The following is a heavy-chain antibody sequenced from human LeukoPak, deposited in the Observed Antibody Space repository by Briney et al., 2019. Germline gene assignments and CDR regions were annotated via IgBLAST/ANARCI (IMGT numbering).Heavy chain of an antibody. V-gene: IGHV1-2*02. Sequence: GASVKVSCKASAYTFTGYYMHWVRQAPGQGLEWMGWINPNSGGTNYAQKFQGRVTMTRDTSISTAYMELSRLRSDDTAVYYCARGILDIIVVPAANFDYWGQGTLVTVCS. CDR2: INPNSGGT. D-gene: IGHD2-2*03. CDR1: AYTFTGYY. CDR3: ARGILDIIVVPAANFDY. J-gene: IGHJ4*02.